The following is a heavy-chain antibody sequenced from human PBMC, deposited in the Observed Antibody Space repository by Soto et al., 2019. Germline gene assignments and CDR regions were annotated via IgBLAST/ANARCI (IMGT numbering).Heavy chain of an antibody. CDR1: GFSLDEYG. Sequence: EVQLVESGGGVVRPGGSLRLACAASGFSLDEYGMSWVRQAPGKGLEWVSGMHRNGATTGYADSVKGRFTRSRDDAKNSLYLQMNSLRAEDTAFYYCARDHRWGYVYGDSGDSWGHGTLVTVSS. V-gene: IGHV3-20*04. J-gene: IGHJ5*01. D-gene: IGHD4-17*01. CDR2: MHRNGATT. CDR3: ARDHRWGYVYGDSGDS.